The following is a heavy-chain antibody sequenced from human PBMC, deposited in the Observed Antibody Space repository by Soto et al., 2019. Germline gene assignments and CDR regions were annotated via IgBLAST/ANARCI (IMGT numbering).Heavy chain of an antibody. CDR3: ARAGCDGELSLDY. CDR1: GGSISSYY. CDR2: IYYSGST. V-gene: IGHV4-59*01. Sequence: QVQLQESGPGLVKPSETLSLTCTVSGGSISSYYWSWIRQPPGKGLEWIGYIYYSGSTNYNPSLRSRVTISVDTSKNQFSLKLSSVTAADTAVYYCARAGCDGELSLDYWGQGTLVTVSS. D-gene: IGHD3-16*02. J-gene: IGHJ4*02.